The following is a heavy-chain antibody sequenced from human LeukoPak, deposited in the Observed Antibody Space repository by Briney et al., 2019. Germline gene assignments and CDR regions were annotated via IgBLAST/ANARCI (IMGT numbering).Heavy chain of an antibody. CDR2: INPSGGST. CDR3: ARVRTYYYDSSGYSPFDY. D-gene: IGHD3-22*01. CDR1: GYTFTSYY. J-gene: IGHJ4*02. Sequence: ASVKVSCKASGYTFTSYYMHWVRQAPGQGLEWMGIINPSGGSTSYAQKFQGRVTITADESTSTAYMELSSLRSEDTAVYYCARVRTYYYDSSGYSPFDYWGQGTLVTVSS. V-gene: IGHV1-46*01.